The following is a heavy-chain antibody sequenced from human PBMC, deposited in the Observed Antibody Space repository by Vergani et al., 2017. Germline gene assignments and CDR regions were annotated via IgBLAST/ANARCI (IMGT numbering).Heavy chain of an antibody. CDR3: ARGPVAATALAMDV. V-gene: IGHV4-61*02. D-gene: IGHD2-15*01. J-gene: IGHJ6*02. CDR1: GGSISSGSYY. CDR2: IYTSGST. Sequence: QVQLQESGPGLVKPSQTLSLTCTVSGGSISSGSYYWSWIRQPAGKGLEWIGRIYTSGSTNYNPSLKSRVTISVDTSKNQFSLKLSSVTAADTAVYYCARGPVAATALAMDVWGQGTTVTVSS.